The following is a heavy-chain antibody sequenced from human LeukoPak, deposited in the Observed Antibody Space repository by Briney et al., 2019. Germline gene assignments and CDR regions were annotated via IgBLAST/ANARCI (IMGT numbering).Heavy chain of an antibody. V-gene: IGHV3-53*01. J-gene: IGHJ4*02. CDR1: GLSVSSNY. CDR3: TTAAGYNYGQY. D-gene: IGHD5-18*01. CDR2: LYIGGNT. Sequence: PGGSLRLSCAASGLSVSSNYMNWVRQAPGKGLEWVSALYIGGNTYYADSVRGRFTISGDNSKNTLYLQMNSLRAEDTAIYYCTTAAGYNYGQYWGQGTLVTVSS.